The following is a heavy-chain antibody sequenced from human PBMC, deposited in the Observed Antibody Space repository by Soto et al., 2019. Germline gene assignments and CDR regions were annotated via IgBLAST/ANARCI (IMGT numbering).Heavy chain of an antibody. CDR2: IHPSGRT. D-gene: IGHD2-21*02. Sequence: QVQLQESGPGLVKPSGTLSLTCAVSGDSISSDKWWRWVRQPPGKGLEWIGEIHPSGRTNYNPSLKRRVTILVEKSKNQVSLELSSMTAADTAVYYCARGGDWQFDYWGQGTLVTVSS. CDR1: GDSISSDKW. CDR3: ARGGDWQFDY. J-gene: IGHJ4*02. V-gene: IGHV4-4*02.